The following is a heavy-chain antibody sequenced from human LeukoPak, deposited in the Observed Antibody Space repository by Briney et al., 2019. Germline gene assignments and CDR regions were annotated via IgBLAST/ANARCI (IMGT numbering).Heavy chain of an antibody. J-gene: IGHJ6*03. CDR1: GGSISSSNW. Sequence: PSETLSLTCAVSGGSISSSNWWSWVRQPPGKGLEWIGEIYHSGSTNYNPSLKSRVTISVDKSKNQFSLKLSSVTAADTAVYYCARDASDHYDILTGYYRDYYYYYMDVWGKGTTVTISS. CDR2: IYHSGST. D-gene: IGHD3-9*01. CDR3: ARDASDHYDILTGYYRDYYYYYMDV. V-gene: IGHV4-4*02.